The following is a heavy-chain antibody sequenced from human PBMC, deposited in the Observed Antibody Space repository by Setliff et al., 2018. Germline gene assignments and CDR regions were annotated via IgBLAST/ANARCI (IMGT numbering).Heavy chain of an antibody. D-gene: IGHD1-26*01. J-gene: IGHJ4*02. CDR2: IKPDGSET. CDR3: ARDRGGASTRDH. Sequence: LRLSCVASGFTFDNYWMGWVRQPPGKGLEWVASIKPDGSETDYVDSVKGRFTVSRDNPKNSLYLQMSSLRAEDTAIYYCARDRGGASTRDHWGQGTLVTVSS. CDR1: GFTFDNYW. V-gene: IGHV3-7*03.